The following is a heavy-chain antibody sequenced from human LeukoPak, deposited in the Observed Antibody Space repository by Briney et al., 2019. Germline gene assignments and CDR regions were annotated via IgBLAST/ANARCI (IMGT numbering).Heavy chain of an antibody. CDR2: INPNSGGT. CDR3: ATGSYYDFWSGYYTRRPYYYYYMDV. V-gene: IGHV1-2*02. CDR1: GYTFTGYY. J-gene: IGHJ6*03. D-gene: IGHD3-3*01. Sequence: ASVKVSCKASGYTFTGYYMHWVRQAPGQGLEWMGWINPNSGGTNYAQKFQGRVTMTRDTSISTAYMELSSLRSEDTAVYYCATGSYYDFWSGYYTRRPYYYYYMDVWGKGTTVTVSS.